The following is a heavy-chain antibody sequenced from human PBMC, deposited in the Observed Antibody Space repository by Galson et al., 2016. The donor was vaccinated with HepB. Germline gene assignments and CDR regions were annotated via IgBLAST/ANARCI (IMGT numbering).Heavy chain of an antibody. J-gene: IGHJ5*02. Sequence: SVKVSCKASEYTFTDYHLHWVRQAPGQGLEWMGWINPKSGGTNYARKFQGRVTMTRDTSTSTAYMELRRLTYDDTAVYYCARDRGDIVVTEYHFDPWGQGTQVTVSS. D-gene: IGHD2-2*01. V-gene: IGHV1-2*02. CDR2: INPKSGGT. CDR3: ARDRGDIVVTEYHFDP. CDR1: EYTFTDYH.